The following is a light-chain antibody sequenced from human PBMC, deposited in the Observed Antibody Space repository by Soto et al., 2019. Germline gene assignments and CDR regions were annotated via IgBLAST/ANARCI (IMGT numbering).Light chain of an antibody. CDR1: QSLMHTDGKTH. CDR2: ELS. Sequence: DVFLTQSPLSLSVTPGQPASISCKSSQSLMHTDGKTHLSWYLQRPGQPPQLLIYELSNRFSGVPDRFSGSGSGTDFSLKISRVEAEDAGVYYCMQTLQNPLTFGGGTKVDIK. CDR3: MQTLQNPLT. J-gene: IGKJ4*01. V-gene: IGKV2D-29*01.